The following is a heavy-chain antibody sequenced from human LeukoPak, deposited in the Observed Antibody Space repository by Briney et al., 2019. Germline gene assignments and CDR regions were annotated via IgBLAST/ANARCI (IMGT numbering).Heavy chain of an antibody. CDR2: ISSSGSTI. D-gene: IGHD3-22*01. Sequence: GGSLRLSCTVSGFTFSDYYMSWIRQAPGKGLEWVSYISSSGSTIYYADSVKGRFTISRDNAKNSLYLQMNSLRAEDTAVYYCATTYYYDSSGYLDYWGQGTLVTVSS. V-gene: IGHV3-11*01. J-gene: IGHJ4*02. CDR3: ATTYYYDSSGYLDY. CDR1: GFTFSDYY.